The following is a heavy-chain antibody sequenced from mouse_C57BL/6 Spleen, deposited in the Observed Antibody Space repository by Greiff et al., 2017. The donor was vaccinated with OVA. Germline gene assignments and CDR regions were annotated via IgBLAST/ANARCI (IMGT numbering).Heavy chain of an antibody. V-gene: IGHV14-2*01. CDR1: GFNIRDYY. CDR3: AGEEEAWDFDV. J-gene: IGHJ1*03. Sequence: EVQLLQSGADLVKPGASLKFSCTASGFNIRDYYMPWVQQRTEKGLEWIGRIDPEGGDTKYAPKFQGQVTITADTPSNTAYLQLSSLTSEDTAVYYCAGEEEAWDFDVWGTGTTVTVSS. CDR2: IDPEGGDT.